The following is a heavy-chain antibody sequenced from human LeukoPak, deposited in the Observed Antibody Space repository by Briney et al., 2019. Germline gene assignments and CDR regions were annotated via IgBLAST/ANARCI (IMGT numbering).Heavy chain of an antibody. D-gene: IGHD2-8*01. CDR3: ATDPPGVPFDN. CDR2: ISTSGSP. Sequence: SETLSLTCTVSGGSISSPYWSWIRQPAGKGLEWIGRISTSGSPKYNPSLKSRVTMSVDTSKNQFSLMLSSVTAADTAVYYCATDPPGVPFDNWGQGALVAVSP. V-gene: IGHV4-4*07. CDR1: GGSISSPY. J-gene: IGHJ4*02.